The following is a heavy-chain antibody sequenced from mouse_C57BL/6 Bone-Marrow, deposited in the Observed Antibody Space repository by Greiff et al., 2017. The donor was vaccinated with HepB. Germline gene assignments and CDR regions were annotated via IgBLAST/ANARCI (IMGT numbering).Heavy chain of an antibody. D-gene: IGHD1-1*01. Sequence: EVKLVESGGDLVKPGGSLKLSCAASGFTFSSYGMSWVRQTPDKRLEWVATISSGGSSTYYTDSVKGRFTISRDNAKNTLYLQMSSRKSENTAMYYGARHVYDYGSSYVGLYFDVWGTGTTVTGSS. CDR2: ISSGGSST. V-gene: IGHV5-6*01. CDR3: ARHVYDYGSSYVGLYFDV. J-gene: IGHJ1*03. CDR1: GFTFSSYG.